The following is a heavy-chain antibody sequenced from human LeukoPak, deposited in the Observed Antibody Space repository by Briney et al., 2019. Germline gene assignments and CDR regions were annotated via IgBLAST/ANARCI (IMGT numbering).Heavy chain of an antibody. V-gene: IGHV3-23*01. CDR2: ISCSGGST. J-gene: IGHJ5*02. CDR1: GFTFSSYA. CDR3: AKDRWGQQLVRNWFDP. Sequence: GGSLRLSCAAAGFTFSSYAMSWVRQAPGKGLEWVSAISCSGGSTYYADSVKGRFTISRDNSKNTLYLQMNSLRAEDTAVYYCAKDRWGQQLVRNWFDPWGQGTLVTVSS. D-gene: IGHD6-13*01.